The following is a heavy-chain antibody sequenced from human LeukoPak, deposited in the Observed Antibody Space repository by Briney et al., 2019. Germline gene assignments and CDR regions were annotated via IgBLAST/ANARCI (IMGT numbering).Heavy chain of an antibody. CDR2: ISGSGGST. Sequence: GSLRLSCAASGFTFSSYAMGWVRQAPGKGLEWVSAISGSGGSTYYADSVKGRFTISRDNSKNTLYLQMNSLRAEDTAVYYCGGDDILTGYYSGDYWGQGTLVTVSS. CDR3: GGDDILTGYYSGDY. V-gene: IGHV3-23*01. CDR1: GFTFSSYA. J-gene: IGHJ4*02. D-gene: IGHD3-9*01.